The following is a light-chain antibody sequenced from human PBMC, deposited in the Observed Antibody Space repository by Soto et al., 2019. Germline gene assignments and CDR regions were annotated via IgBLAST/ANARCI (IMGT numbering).Light chain of an antibody. CDR1: QSVSRD. CDR2: DAS. J-gene: IGKJ3*01. Sequence: DIVLTQSPATLSLSPGERATLSCRASQSVSRDFAWYQQKPGQAPRLLIYDASNRATGIPARFSGSGSGTDFTLTLNILQPDAFAVYYCQHRHNFGPGTKVDF. CDR3: QHRHN. V-gene: IGKV3-11*01.